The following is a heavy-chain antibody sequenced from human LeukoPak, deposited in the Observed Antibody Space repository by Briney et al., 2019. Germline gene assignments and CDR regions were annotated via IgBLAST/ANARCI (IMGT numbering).Heavy chain of an antibody. CDR2: INQDGSVK. J-gene: IGHJ4*02. CDR3: ARGAPYRDSGDY. CDR1: GFTFTTYW. Sequence: GGSLRLSCAASGFTFTTYWMPCVRQAPGKGLEWVANINQDGSVKNYVDSVKGRFTISRDNAKNSLYLQVNSLRVDDTAVYYCARGAPYRDSGDYWGQGTLVTVSS. D-gene: IGHD5-24*01. V-gene: IGHV3-7*05.